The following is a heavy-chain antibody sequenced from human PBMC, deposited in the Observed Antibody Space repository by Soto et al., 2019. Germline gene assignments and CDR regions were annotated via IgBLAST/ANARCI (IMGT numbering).Heavy chain of an antibody. J-gene: IGHJ6*02. CDR2: IRRKANSYTT. V-gene: IGHV3-72*01. D-gene: IGHD6-19*01. CDR1: GLIFSDYH. Sequence: EVQLVESGGGLVQPGGSLRLSCAASGLIFSDYHMDWVRQAPGKGLEWVGRIRRKANSYTTEYAASVKGRFTISRDDSKNSLYLKMTSLKSEDTAVYYCAMLGGWSGGSSGMDVWGQGTTVTVSS. CDR3: AMLGGWSGGSSGMDV.